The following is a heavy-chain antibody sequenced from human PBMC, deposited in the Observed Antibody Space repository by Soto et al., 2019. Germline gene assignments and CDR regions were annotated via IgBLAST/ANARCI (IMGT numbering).Heavy chain of an antibody. V-gene: IGHV3-48*03. CDR3: ARKGDSSCYYFPPFDY. CDR2: ISSSGSTI. D-gene: IGHD3-22*01. Sequence: EVQLVESGGGLVQPGGSLRLSCAASGFTFSSYEMNWVRQAPGKGLEWVSYISSSGSTIYYADSVKGRFTISRDNAKNSLYLQMNSLRAEDTAVYYCARKGDSSCYYFPPFDYWGQGTLVTVSS. CDR1: GFTFSSYE. J-gene: IGHJ4*02.